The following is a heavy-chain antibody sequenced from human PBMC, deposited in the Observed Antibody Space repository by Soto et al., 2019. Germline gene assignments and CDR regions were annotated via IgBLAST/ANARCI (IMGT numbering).Heavy chain of an antibody. CDR1: GFTVSSNY. V-gene: IGHV3-66*01. Sequence: GGSLRLSCAASGFTVSSNYMSWVRQAPGKGLEWVSVIYSGGSTYYADSVKGRFTISRDNSKNTLYLQMNSLRAEDTAVYYCAKIVVPEYYFDYWGQGTLVTVSS. D-gene: IGHD3-16*02. CDR2: IYSGGST. J-gene: IGHJ4*02. CDR3: AKIVVPEYYFDY.